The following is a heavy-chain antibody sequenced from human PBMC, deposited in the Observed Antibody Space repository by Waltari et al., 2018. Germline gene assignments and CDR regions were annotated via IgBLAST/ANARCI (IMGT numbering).Heavy chain of an antibody. Sequence: QVQLVQSGTKVKKPGSSVKVSCKASGGTFSSYAITWVRQAPGQGLEWMGGIIPIIDTANYAQNFQGRVTITADESTSTAYMELSGLRSEDTAVYYCARDSGTGTAIYGMDVWGQGTTVIVSS. CDR2: IIPIIDTA. J-gene: IGHJ6*02. CDR1: GGTFSSYA. CDR3: ARDSGTGTAIYGMDV. D-gene: IGHD1-1*01. V-gene: IGHV1-69*01.